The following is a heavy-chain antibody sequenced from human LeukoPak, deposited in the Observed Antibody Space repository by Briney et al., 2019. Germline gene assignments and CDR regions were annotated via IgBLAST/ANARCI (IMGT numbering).Heavy chain of an antibody. CDR2: IYYSGST. CDR1: GGSISSYY. Sequence: PSETLSLTCTVSGGSISSYYWSWIRQLPGKGLEWTGYIYYSGSTNYNPSLKSRVTISVDTSKNQFSLKLSSVTAADTAVYYCARAVYSGYDPQSYYFDYWGQGTLVTVSS. V-gene: IGHV4-59*01. CDR3: ARAVYSGYDPQSYYFDY. J-gene: IGHJ4*02. D-gene: IGHD5-12*01.